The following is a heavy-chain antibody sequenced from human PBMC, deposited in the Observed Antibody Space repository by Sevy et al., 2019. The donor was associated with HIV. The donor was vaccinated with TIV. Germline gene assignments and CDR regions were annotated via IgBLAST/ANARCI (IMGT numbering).Heavy chain of an antibody. CDR1: GFTFSSYG. CDR3: ARASSSWTPPDY. D-gene: IGHD6-13*01. Sequence: GGSLRFSCAASGFTFSSYGMHWVRQAPGKGLEWVAVIWYDGSNKYYADSVKGRFTISRDNSKNTLYLQMNSLRAEDTAVYYCARASSSWTPPDYRGQGTLVTVSS. J-gene: IGHJ4*02. CDR2: IWYDGSNK. V-gene: IGHV3-33*01.